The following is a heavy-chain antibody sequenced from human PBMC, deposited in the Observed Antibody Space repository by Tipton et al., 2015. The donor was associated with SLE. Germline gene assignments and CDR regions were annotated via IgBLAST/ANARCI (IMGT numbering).Heavy chain of an antibody. D-gene: IGHD5-24*01. Sequence: RSLRLSCEASGFTLNDYVIHWVRQVPGKGLEWVSGISWNGGVIGYADSVKGRFTVSRDKAKSSLYLQMNNLRAEDTALYYCAKDTWLQSYAFQIWGKGTMVIVSS. CDR1: GFTLNDYV. CDR2: ISWNGGVI. J-gene: IGHJ3*02. CDR3: AKDTWLQSYAFQI. V-gene: IGHV3-9*01.